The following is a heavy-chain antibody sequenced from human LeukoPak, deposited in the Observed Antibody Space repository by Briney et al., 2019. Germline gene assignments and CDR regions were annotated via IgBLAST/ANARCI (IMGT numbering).Heavy chain of an antibody. CDR1: GYTFTSYY. J-gene: IGHJ6*02. CDR3: ARDFRGYSYVSGMDV. V-gene: IGHV1-46*01. CDR2: INPSGGST. Sequence: ASVKVSCKASGYTFTSYYMHWVRQAPGQGLEWMGIINPSGGSTSYAQKFQGRVTMTRDTSTSTVYMELSSLRSEDTAVYYCARDFRGYSYVSGMDVWGQGTTATVSS. D-gene: IGHD5-18*01.